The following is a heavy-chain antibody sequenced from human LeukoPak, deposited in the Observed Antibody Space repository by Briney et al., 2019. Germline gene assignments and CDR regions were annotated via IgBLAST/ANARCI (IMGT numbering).Heavy chain of an antibody. V-gene: IGHV4-61*01. CDR1: GGSVSSGSYY. Sequence: PSETLSLTCTVSGGSVSSGSYYWSWIRQPPGKGLEWIGYIYYSGSTNYNPSLKSRVTISVDTSKNQFSLKLSSVTAADTAVYCCARFSGSFKTYYFDYWGQGTLVSVSS. CDR3: ARFSGSFKTYYFDY. D-gene: IGHD1-26*01. CDR2: IYYSGST. J-gene: IGHJ4*02.